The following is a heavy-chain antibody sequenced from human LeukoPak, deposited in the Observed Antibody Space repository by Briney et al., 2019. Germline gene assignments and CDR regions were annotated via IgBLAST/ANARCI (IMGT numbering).Heavy chain of an antibody. Sequence: GGSLRLSCAASGFTFSSYAMPWVRQAPGKGLEWVAVISYDGSNKYYADSVKGRFTISRDNSKNTLSLQMNSLRAEDTAVYYCATGAYYYDRGVNDWGQGTLVTVSS. CDR1: GFTFSSYA. J-gene: IGHJ4*02. D-gene: IGHD3-22*01. CDR3: ATGAYYYDRGVND. CDR2: ISYDGSNK. V-gene: IGHV3-30*04.